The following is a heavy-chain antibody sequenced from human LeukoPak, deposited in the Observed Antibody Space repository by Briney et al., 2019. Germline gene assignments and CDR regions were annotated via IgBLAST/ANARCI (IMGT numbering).Heavy chain of an antibody. Sequence: ASVKVSCKVSGYTLTELSMHWVRQAPGKGLEGMGGFDPEDRETIYAQKFQGRVTMTEDTSTDTAYMELSSLRSEDTAVYYCATGHDSSDTYAFDIWGQGTMVTVSS. D-gene: IGHD3-22*01. CDR1: GYTLTELS. J-gene: IGHJ3*02. CDR3: ATGHDSSDTYAFDI. V-gene: IGHV1-24*01. CDR2: FDPEDRET.